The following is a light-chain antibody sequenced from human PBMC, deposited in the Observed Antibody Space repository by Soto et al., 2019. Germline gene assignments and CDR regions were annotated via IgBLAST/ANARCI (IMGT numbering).Light chain of an antibody. CDR2: RNN. Sequence: QSVLTQPPSASGTPRQRVTISCSGSSSNIGSNYVYWYQQLPGTAPKLLIYRNNQRPSGVPDRFSGSKSGTSASLAISGLRSEDEADYYCAAWDDSLSGQEVVFGGGTKLTVL. V-gene: IGLV1-47*01. CDR3: AAWDDSLSGQEVV. J-gene: IGLJ2*01. CDR1: SSNIGSNY.